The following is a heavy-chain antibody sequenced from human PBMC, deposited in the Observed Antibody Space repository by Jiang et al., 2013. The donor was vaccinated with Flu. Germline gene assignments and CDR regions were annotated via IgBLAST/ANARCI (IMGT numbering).Heavy chain of an antibody. CDR2: IWYDGSNK. CDR1: GFTFSSYG. D-gene: IGHD2-15*01. J-gene: IGHJ4*02. Sequence: VQLLESGGGVVQPGRSLRLSCAASGFTFSSYGMHWVRQAPGKGLEWVAVIWYDGSNKYYADSVKGRFTISRDNSKNTLYLQMNSLRAEDTAVYYCARVXATDFSLDYVGQGPWSPSP. CDR3: ARVXATDFSLDY. V-gene: IGHV3-33*01.